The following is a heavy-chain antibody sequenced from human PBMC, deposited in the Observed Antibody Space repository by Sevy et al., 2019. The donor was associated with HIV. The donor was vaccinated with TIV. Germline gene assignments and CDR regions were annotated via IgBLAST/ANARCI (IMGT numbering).Heavy chain of an antibody. CDR1: GYTFTYYG. CDR3: ARDLSHTGRFGAFDI. Sequence: ASVKVSCKASGYTFTYYGISWVRQAPGQGLEWMGWISAHNGNTNYAQKLQGRVTMTTDTSTSTASMELRSLRSDDTAVYYCARDLSHTGRFGAFDIWGQGTMVTVSS. CDR2: ISAHNGNT. V-gene: IGHV1-18*01. J-gene: IGHJ3*02. D-gene: IGHD3-3*01.